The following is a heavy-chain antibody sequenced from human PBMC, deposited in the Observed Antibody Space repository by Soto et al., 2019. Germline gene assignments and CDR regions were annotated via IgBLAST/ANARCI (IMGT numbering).Heavy chain of an antibody. J-gene: IGHJ4*02. CDR1: GGTFSSYA. CDR3: ARAVYYYDSSGYYYGH. CDR2: IIPIFGTA. D-gene: IGHD3-22*01. Sequence: QVQLVQSGAEVKKPGSSVKVSYKASGGTFSSYAISWVRQAPGQGLEWMGGIIPIFGTANYAQKFQGRVTITADESTSTAYMELSSLRSEDTAVYYCARAVYYYDSSGYYYGHWGQGTLVTVSS. V-gene: IGHV1-69*01.